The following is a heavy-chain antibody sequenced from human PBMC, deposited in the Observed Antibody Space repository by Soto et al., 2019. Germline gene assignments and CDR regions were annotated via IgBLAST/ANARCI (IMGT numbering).Heavy chain of an antibody. CDR1: GYTFTGYY. J-gene: IGHJ4*02. V-gene: IGHV1-2*04. CDR2: INPNSGGT. D-gene: IGHD6-13*01. Sequence: ASVKVSCKASGYTFTGYYMHWVRQAPGQGLEWMGWINPNSGGTNYAQKFQGWVTMTRDTSISTAYMELSRLRSDDTAVYYCARGAFPGIAAANFDYWGQGTLVTVSS. CDR3: ARGAFPGIAAANFDY.